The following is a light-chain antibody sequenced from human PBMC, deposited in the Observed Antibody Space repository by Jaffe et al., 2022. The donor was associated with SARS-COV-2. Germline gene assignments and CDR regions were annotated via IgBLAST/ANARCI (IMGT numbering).Light chain of an antibody. CDR2: ATS. CDR3: HQYSNAPYT. CDR1: QSLTSTY. V-gene: IGKV3-20*01. Sequence: EIVLTQSPGTLSLSPGERATLSCRASQSLTSTYLAWYQQTPGQAPRLLIYATSSRATGIPDRFSGRGSGADFTLTINRLEPEDFAVYFCHQYSNAPYTFGRGTKLEIK. J-gene: IGKJ2*01.